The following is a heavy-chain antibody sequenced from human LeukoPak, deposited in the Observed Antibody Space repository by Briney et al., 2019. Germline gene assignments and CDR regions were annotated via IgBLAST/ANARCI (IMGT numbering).Heavy chain of an antibody. D-gene: IGHD6-13*01. CDR1: GGSISSSSYY. J-gene: IGHJ4*02. V-gene: IGHV4-39*01. CDR2: IYYSGDT. CDR3: ARVRSSSYYPPDY. Sequence: PSETLSLTCTVSGGSISSSSYYWGWIRQPPGKGLEWIGSIYYSGDTYYNPSLKSRRVTISVDTSKNQFSLRLSSVTAADTAVYYCARVRSSSYYPPDYWGQGTLVTVSS.